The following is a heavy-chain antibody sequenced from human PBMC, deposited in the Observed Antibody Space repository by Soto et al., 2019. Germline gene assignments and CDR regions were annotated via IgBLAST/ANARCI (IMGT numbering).Heavy chain of an antibody. D-gene: IGHD6-19*01. Sequence: PGGSLRLSCVASGFFFRDFGMHWVRQAPGKGLEWVSVIWYDGSNTYQGESVKGRFTMSRDISKNTLYLQMDSLRPEDTAVYYCAIAMAGKSNPFDYCGHGTLVTVSS. CDR1: GFFFRDFG. CDR2: IWYDGSNT. J-gene: IGHJ4*01. CDR3: AIAMAGKSNPFDY. V-gene: IGHV3-33*01.